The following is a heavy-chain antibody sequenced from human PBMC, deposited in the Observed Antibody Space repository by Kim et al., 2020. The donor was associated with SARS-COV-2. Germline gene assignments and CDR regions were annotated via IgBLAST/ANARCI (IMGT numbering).Heavy chain of an antibody. CDR3: AKGRGRTAVTTNGSDY. CDR1: GFTFSSYA. D-gene: IGHD4-17*01. V-gene: IGHV3-23*01. Sequence: GGSLRLSCAASGFTFSSYAMSWVRQAPGKGLEWVSAISGSGGSTYYADSVKGRFTISRDNSKNTLYLQMNSLRAEDTAVYYCAKGRGRTAVTTNGSDYWGQGTLVTVSS. J-gene: IGHJ4*02. CDR2: ISGSGGST.